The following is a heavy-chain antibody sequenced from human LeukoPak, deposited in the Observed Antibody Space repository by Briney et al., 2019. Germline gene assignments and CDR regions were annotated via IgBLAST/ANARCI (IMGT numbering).Heavy chain of an antibody. CDR2: ISGSGGST. Sequence: PGGSLRLSCAASGFTFSSYAMSWVRQAPGKGVEWVSAISGSGGSTYYADSVKGRFTISRDNSQNTLYLQMNSLRAEDTAVYYCAKVFGVVPAAYDYWGQGTLVTVSS. D-gene: IGHD2-2*01. V-gene: IGHV3-23*01. J-gene: IGHJ4*02. CDR1: GFTFSSYA. CDR3: AKVFGVVPAAYDY.